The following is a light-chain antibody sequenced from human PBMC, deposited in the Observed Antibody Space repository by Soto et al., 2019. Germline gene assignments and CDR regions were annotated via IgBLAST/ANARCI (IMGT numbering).Light chain of an antibody. V-gene: IGKV3-15*01. J-gene: IGKJ5*01. CDR1: QNVRKN. Sequence: ETVMTQSPVALSVSPGERATLSCRARQNVRKNLAWYQQKPGQAPRLLIYGASTWATGIPARFSGDGSGTEFTLTIDSLQSEDFVVYYCLQYDGWPLTFGQGTRLEIK. CDR2: GAS. CDR3: LQYDGWPLT.